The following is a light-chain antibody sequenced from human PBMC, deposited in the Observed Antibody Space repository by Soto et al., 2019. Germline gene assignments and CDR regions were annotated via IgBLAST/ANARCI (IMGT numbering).Light chain of an antibody. Sequence: EIVLTQSPGTLSLSPGERATLSCRARQSVSGSYLAWYQQKPGQSPRLLIYGASSRATGIPDRFSGSGSGTDFTLTISRLEPEHFAVYYCQQYGTRPWTFGQGTKVEIK. CDR3: QQYGTRPWT. CDR2: GAS. V-gene: IGKV3-20*01. CDR1: QSVSGSY. J-gene: IGKJ1*01.